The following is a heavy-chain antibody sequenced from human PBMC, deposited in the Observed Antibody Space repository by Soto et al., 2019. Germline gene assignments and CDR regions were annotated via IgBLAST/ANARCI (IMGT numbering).Heavy chain of an antibody. J-gene: IGHJ3*02. Sequence: SETLSLTCTVSGGSVSSGSYYWSWIRQPPGKGLEWIGYIYYSGSTNYNPSLKSRVTISVDTSKNQFSLKLSSVTAADTAVYYCARAKGVYAMLDAFDIWGQGTMVTVSS. D-gene: IGHD2-8*01. CDR3: ARAKGVYAMLDAFDI. CDR1: GGSVSSGSYY. V-gene: IGHV4-61*01. CDR2: IYYSGST.